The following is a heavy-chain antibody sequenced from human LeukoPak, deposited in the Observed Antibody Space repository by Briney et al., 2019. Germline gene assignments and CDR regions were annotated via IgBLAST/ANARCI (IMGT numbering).Heavy chain of an antibody. V-gene: IGHV4-59*01. CDR3: ARDGYCSGGSCPYDAFDI. J-gene: IGHJ3*02. CDR2: IYYSGST. CDR1: GGSISSYY. D-gene: IGHD2-15*01. Sequence: PSETLSLTCTVSGGSISSYYWSWIRQPPGKGLEWIGYIYYSGSTNYNPSLKSRVTISVDTSKNQFSLKLSSVTAADTAVYYCARDGYCSGGSCPYDAFDIWGQGTMVTVSS.